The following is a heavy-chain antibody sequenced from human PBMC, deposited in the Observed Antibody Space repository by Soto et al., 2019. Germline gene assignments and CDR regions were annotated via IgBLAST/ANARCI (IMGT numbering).Heavy chain of an antibody. CDR2: IYYSGST. CDR3: ARVTLPSTLFGVGRDWYFDL. J-gene: IGHJ2*01. CDR1: GASFSSYY. Sequence: QLQLQESGPGLVKPSETLSLTCTVSGASFSSYYWSWIRQPPGKGLEWIGYIYYSGSTNYNPSLTSRVTLSIDTSNNQFSLKLSSVTAADTAMYYCARVTLPSTLFGVGRDWYFDLWGRGTLVTVSS. D-gene: IGHD3-3*01. V-gene: IGHV4-59*01.